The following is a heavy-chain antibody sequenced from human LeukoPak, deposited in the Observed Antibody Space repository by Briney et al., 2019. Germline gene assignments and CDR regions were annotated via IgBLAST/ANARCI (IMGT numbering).Heavy chain of an antibody. V-gene: IGHV3-23*01. CDR1: GFTFSSYA. CDR2: ISGSGGST. CDR3: AKDISNYYGSSFDY. D-gene: IGHD3-10*01. Sequence: GGSLRLSCAASGFTFSSYAMSWVRQAPGKGLEWVSAISGSGGSTYYADSEKGRFTISRDNSKNTLYLQMNSLRAEDTAVYYCAKDISNYYGSSFDYWGQGTLVTVSS. J-gene: IGHJ4*02.